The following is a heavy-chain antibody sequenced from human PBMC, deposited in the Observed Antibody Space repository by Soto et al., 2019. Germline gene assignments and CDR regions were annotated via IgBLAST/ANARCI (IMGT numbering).Heavy chain of an antibody. CDR2: ISSSSSTI. Sequence: GGSLRLSCAASGFTFSSYSMNWVRQAPGKGLEWVSYISSSSSTIYYADSVKGRFTISRDNAKNSLYLQMNSLRAEDTAVYYCARGGCSSTSCWFSYYYYMDVWGKGTTVTVSS. V-gene: IGHV3-48*01. D-gene: IGHD2-2*01. CDR3: ARGGCSSTSCWFSYYYYMDV. J-gene: IGHJ6*03. CDR1: GFTFSSYS.